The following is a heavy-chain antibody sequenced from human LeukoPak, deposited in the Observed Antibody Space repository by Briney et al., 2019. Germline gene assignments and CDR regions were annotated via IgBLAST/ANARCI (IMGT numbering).Heavy chain of an antibody. V-gene: IGHV3-9*01. Sequence: GRSLRLSCAASGFTFDDYAMHWVRQAPGKGLEWVSGISWNSGSIGYADSVKGRFTISRDNAKNSLYLQMNSLRAEDTALYYCAKDSGSGLRSGSPLGYWGQGILVTVSS. CDR1: GFTFDDYA. CDR2: ISWNSGSI. J-gene: IGHJ4*02. D-gene: IGHD3-10*01. CDR3: AKDSGSGLRSGSPLGY.